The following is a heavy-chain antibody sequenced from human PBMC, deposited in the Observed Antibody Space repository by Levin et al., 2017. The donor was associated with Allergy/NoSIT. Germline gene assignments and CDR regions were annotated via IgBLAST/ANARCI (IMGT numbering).Heavy chain of an antibody. CDR2: LPPPLFFP. Sequence: SCKASGYSFSDYYIHWVRQAPGPLLDWIFLLPPPLFFPPSSPPFQGRVTMTRDTSTCSAYMELSRLTSDDTAVYYCARDKSYRDTGGSYDSWGQGTLVTVSS. D-gene: IGHD2-8*02. CDR1: GYSFSDYY. CDR3: ARDKSYRDTGGSYDS. V-gene: IGHV1-2*06. J-gene: IGHJ5*01.